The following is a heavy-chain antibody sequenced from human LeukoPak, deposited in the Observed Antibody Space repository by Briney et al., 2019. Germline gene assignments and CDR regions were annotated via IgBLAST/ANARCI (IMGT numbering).Heavy chain of an antibody. V-gene: IGHV5-51*01. Sequence: GESLQISCQGSGYTFTNYWIGWVRQMPGKGLELMGIIYPGDSDTRYSPSFQGQVTISADKSISTAYLQWSSLKASDTAMYYCARRDRVQVANFEYYYDSSGYTHWGQGTLVTVSS. D-gene: IGHD3-22*01. CDR2: IYPGDSDT. CDR3: ARRDRVQVANFEYYYDSSGYTH. J-gene: IGHJ4*02. CDR1: GYTFTNYW.